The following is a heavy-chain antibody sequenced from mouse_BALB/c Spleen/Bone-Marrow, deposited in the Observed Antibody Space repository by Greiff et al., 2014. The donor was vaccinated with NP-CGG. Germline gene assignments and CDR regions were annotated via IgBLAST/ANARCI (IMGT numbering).Heavy chain of an antibody. D-gene: IGHD2-1*01. J-gene: IGHJ4*01. CDR1: GYVFSTYW. CDR3: ARSGKGAMDY. CDR2: IYPGDGDT. V-gene: IGHV1-80*01. Sequence: QVHVKQSGAELVRPGSSVKTSCKASGYVFSTYWMNWVKQRPGQGLERIGQIYPGDGDTNYNGKFKDKVILTADKSSSTAYMQLSSLTSEDSAVYFCARSGKGAMDYWGQGTSVTVSS.